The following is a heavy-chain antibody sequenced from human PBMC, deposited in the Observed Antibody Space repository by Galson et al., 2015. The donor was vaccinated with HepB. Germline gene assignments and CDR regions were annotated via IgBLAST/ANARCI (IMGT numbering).Heavy chain of an antibody. CDR1: GFTFSTYG. D-gene: IGHD3-10*01. V-gene: IGHV3-30*03. CDR3: GPTYYFGSGNYNRPAIGY. CDR2: IPYDGSNK. Sequence: FLRLSCAASGFTFSTYGMHWVRQAPGKGLEWVAVIPYDGSNKYYAGSVKGRFTISRDNSQNTLFLQMNSLRAEDTAVYYCGPTYYFGSGNYNRPAIGYWGQGTLVTVSS. J-gene: IGHJ4*02.